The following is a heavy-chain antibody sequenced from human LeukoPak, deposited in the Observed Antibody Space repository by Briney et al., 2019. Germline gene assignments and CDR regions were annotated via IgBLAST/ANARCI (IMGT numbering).Heavy chain of an antibody. Sequence: SETLSLTCTVSGGSISSSSYYWGWIRQPPGKGLEWIGSIYYSGSTYYNPSLKSRVTISVDTSKNQFSLKLSSVTAADTAVYYCARGRDWFDPWGQGTLVTVSS. J-gene: IGHJ5*02. V-gene: IGHV4-39*07. D-gene: IGHD5-24*01. CDR3: ARGRDWFDP. CDR1: GGSISSSSYY. CDR2: IYYSGST.